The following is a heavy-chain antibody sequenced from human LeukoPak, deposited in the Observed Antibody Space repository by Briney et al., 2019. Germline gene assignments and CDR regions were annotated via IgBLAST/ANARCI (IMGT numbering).Heavy chain of an antibody. Sequence: SETLSLTCTVSGGSISGYYWSWIRQPPGKGLEWIGYIYYSGSTNYNPSLKSRVTISVDTSKNQFSLKLSSVTAADTAVYYCARGLGGYFDWLSYLDYWGQGTLVTVSS. CDR3: ARGLGGYFDWLSYLDY. D-gene: IGHD3-9*01. J-gene: IGHJ4*02. CDR2: IYYSGST. CDR1: GGSISGYY. V-gene: IGHV4-59*12.